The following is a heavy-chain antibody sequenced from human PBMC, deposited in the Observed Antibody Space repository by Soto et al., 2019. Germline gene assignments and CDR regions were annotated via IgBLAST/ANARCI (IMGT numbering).Heavy chain of an antibody. CDR1: GFTFSSYS. D-gene: IGHD6-19*01. V-gene: IGHV3-48*01. J-gene: IGHJ4*02. CDR2: ISSSSTTI. CDR3: ARDPYSSGWFGSSFDC. Sequence: GGSLRLSCAASGFTFSSYSMNWVRQAPGRGLEWISYISSSSTTIFHADSVKGRFTISRDNAKNSLYLQMNSLRAEDTAVYYCARDPYSSGWFGSSFDCWGQGT.